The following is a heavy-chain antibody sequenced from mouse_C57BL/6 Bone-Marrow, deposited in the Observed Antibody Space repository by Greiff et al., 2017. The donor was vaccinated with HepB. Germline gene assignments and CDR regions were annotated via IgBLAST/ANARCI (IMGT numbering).Heavy chain of an antibody. CDR1: GFTFSDYG. J-gene: IGHJ2*01. D-gene: IGHD1-1*01. CDR2: ISNLAYSI. V-gene: IGHV5-15*01. CDR3: ARHSGSSYFDY. Sequence: EVQGVESGGGLVQPGGSLKLSCAASGFTFSDYGMAWVRQAPRKGPEWVAFISNLAYSIYYADTVTGRFTISRENAKNTLYLEMSSLRSEDTAMYYCARHSGSSYFDYWGQGTTLTVSS.